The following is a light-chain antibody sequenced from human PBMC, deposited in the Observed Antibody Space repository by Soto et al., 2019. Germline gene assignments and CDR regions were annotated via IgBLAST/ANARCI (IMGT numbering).Light chain of an antibody. V-gene: IGKV3-15*01. Sequence: EIVVTQPPATLSVSPGERATLSCRASQSVGNTFAWYQQTPGQAPRLLIFATSTRATGVPARFSGSGSGTEFTLTISSLQSEDFAVYYCQQYGDWPLTFGGGAKVEIE. J-gene: IGKJ4*01. CDR2: ATS. CDR1: QSVGNT. CDR3: QQYGDWPLT.